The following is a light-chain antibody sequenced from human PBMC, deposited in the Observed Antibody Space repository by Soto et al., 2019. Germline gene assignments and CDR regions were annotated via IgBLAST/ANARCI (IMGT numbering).Light chain of an antibody. Sequence: EIVLTQSPATLSLSPGEKATLSCRASQSVSSYLAWYQQKPGQAHRLLIYDASNRATGSPARFSGSGSGGDFTLTISSLEPEGFSVYYCQQRSNWPLTFGGGTKVEIK. CDR2: DAS. V-gene: IGKV3-11*02. CDR1: QSVSSY. J-gene: IGKJ4*01. CDR3: QQRSNWPLT.